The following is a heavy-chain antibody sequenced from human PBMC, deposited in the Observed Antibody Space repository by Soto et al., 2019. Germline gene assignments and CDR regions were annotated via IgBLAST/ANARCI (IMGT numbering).Heavy chain of an antibody. J-gene: IGHJ5*02. CDR1: GGSITNYY. D-gene: IGHD3-3*02. Sequence: PSETLSLTCTISGGSITNYYWSWIRQPPGKGLEWIGFIYYSGSTKHNPSLKSRVTISADTSKNQFSLRVRSVTAADTALYFCARHSLALRKNNWFDPWGQGIMVTVS. V-gene: IGHV4-59*08. CDR3: ARHSLALRKNNWFDP. CDR2: IYYSGST.